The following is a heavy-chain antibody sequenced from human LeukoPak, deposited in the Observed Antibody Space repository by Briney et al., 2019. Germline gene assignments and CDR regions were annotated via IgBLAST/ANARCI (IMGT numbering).Heavy chain of an antibody. Sequence: SETLSLTCTVSGYSISSGYYWGWIRQPPGKGLEWIGSIYHSGSTYYNPSLKSRVTISVDTSKNQFSLKLSSVTAADTAVYYCARGKIKSDYWGQGTLVTVSS. J-gene: IGHJ4*02. CDR3: ARGKIKSDY. CDR1: GYSISSGYY. V-gene: IGHV4-38-2*02. CDR2: IYHSGST.